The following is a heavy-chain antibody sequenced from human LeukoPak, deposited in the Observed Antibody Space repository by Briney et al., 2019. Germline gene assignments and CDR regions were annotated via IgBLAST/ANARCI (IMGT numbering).Heavy chain of an antibody. Sequence: GGSLRLSCEASGFNISSNYMTWVRQAPGKGLGWVSLICGDGTTDYADSVKGRFHISRHNSKNTLYLQMNSLRAEDTAVYYCARGIIYLDYWGQGTLVTVSS. J-gene: IGHJ4*02. CDR2: ICGDGTT. D-gene: IGHD3-10*01. CDR3: ARGIIYLDY. CDR1: GFNISSNY. V-gene: IGHV3-53*04.